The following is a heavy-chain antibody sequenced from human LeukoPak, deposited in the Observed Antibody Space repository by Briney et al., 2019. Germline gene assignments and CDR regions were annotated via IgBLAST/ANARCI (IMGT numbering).Heavy chain of an antibody. CDR2: IIPIFGTA. V-gene: IGHV1-69*05. D-gene: IGHD5-12*01. J-gene: IGHJ5*02. CDR3: ARGRTYSGYDPGNWFDP. Sequence: SVKVSCKASGGTFSSYAISWVRQAPGQGLEWMGRIIPIFGTANYAQKFRGRVTITTDESTSTAYMELSSLRSEDTAVYYCARGRTYSGYDPGNWFDPWGQGTLVTVSS. CDR1: GGTFSSYA.